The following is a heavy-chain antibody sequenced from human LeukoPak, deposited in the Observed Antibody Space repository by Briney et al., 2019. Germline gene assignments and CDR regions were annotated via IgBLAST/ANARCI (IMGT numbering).Heavy chain of an antibody. D-gene: IGHD3-10*01. CDR3: SRAKPGSPPDY. J-gene: IGHJ4*02. Sequence: SETLSFTCTVSGGSISSYNWSWIRQPPGKGLEYIGYVYDTGSTNYSTSLKSRVTISVDTSNNQFSLKLSSVTAADTAKYFCSRAKPGSPPDYWGQGTLVTVSS. V-gene: IGHV4-59*01. CDR1: GGSISSYN. CDR2: VYDTGST.